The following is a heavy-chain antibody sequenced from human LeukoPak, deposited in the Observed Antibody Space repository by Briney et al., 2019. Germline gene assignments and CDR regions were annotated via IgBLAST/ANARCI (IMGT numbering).Heavy chain of an antibody. CDR2: IYHSGST. CDR3: ARGPPDCSSTSCYAFDAFDI. Sequence: SGTLSLTCAVSGGSISSSNWWSWVRQPPGKGLEWIGEIYHSGSTNYNPSLKSRVTISGDKSKNQFSLKLSSVTAADTAVYYCARGPPDCSSTSCYAFDAFDIWGQGTMVTVSS. V-gene: IGHV4-4*02. J-gene: IGHJ3*02. D-gene: IGHD2-2*01. CDR1: GGSISSSNW.